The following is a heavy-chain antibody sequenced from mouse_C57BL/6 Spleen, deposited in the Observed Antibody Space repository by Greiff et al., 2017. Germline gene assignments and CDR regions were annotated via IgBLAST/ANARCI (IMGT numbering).Heavy chain of an antibody. V-gene: IGHV1-26*01. Sequence: EVQLQQSGPELVKPGASVKISCKASGYTFTDYYMNWVKQSHGKSLEWIGDINPNTGGTSYNQKFKGKATLTVDKSSSTAYMELRSLTSEDSAVYYCARGDYSNYEAVDYWGQGTTLTVSS. CDR1: GYTFTDYY. D-gene: IGHD2-5*01. CDR3: ARGDYSNYEAVDY. J-gene: IGHJ2*01. CDR2: INPNTGGT.